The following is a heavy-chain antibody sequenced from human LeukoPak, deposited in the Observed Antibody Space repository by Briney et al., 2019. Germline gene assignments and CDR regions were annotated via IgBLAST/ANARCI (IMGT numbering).Heavy chain of an antibody. D-gene: IGHD5-18*01. CDR3: AKEAGYSYGFDY. V-gene: IGHV3-30*18. Sequence: PGGSLRLSCAASGFTFSNYGIHWVRQAPGKGLEWVAVISYDGSNKYYADSVKGRCTISRDKSKNTVYLRMNSLGAEDTAVYYCAKEAGYSYGFDYWGQGTLVTVSS. CDR1: GFTFSNYG. J-gene: IGHJ4*02. CDR2: ISYDGSNK.